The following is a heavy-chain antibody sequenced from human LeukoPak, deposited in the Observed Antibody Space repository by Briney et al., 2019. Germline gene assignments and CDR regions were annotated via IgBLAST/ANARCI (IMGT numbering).Heavy chain of an antibody. Sequence: SETLSLTCSVSGGSIRSNNFSWDWIRQPPGKGLEWIGSFSYGGTTYFNPSLKSRVTMSVDTSKNQFSLKVNSLTAAGTAIYYCARHDGESYYGRWFDPGGQGTLVTVSA. CDR3: ARHDGESYYGRWFDP. D-gene: IGHD3-10*02. V-gene: IGHV4-39*01. CDR2: FSYGGTT. CDR1: GGSIRSNNFS. J-gene: IGHJ5*02.